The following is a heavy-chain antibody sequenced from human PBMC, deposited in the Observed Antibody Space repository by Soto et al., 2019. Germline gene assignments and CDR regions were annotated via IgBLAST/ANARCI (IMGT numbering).Heavy chain of an antibody. CDR2: IYYSGST. J-gene: IGHJ6*03. Sequence: PSETLSLTCTVSGGSISSYYWSWIQQPPGKGLEWIGYIYYSGSTNYNPSLKSRVTISVDTSKNQFSLKLSSVTAADTAVYYCARDARFYYYYYMDVWGKGTTVTVS. V-gene: IGHV4-59*01. CDR3: ARDARFYYYYYMDV. CDR1: GGSISSYY.